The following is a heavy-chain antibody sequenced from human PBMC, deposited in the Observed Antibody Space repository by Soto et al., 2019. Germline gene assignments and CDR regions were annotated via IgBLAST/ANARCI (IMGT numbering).Heavy chain of an antibody. CDR2: INAGDGYT. J-gene: IGHJ4*02. D-gene: IGHD1-26*01. CDR1: GYTFTNYT. V-gene: IGHV1-3*01. Sequence: QVQLVQSGAEVKEPGASVKVSCKASGYTFTNYTMHWVRQSPGQRLECMGWINAGDGYTKYSQNFRGRVTITRDTSASTLYMELNSLKSEDTAVYYCAREPLPDSGTYYGLDYWGQGTLVIVSS. CDR3: AREPLPDSGTYYGLDY.